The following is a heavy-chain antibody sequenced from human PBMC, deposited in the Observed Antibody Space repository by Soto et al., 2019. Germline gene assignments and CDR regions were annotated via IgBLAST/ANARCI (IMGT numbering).Heavy chain of an antibody. CDR2: INGYNGNT. Sequence: QVQLVQSEAEVKRPGASVKVSCKASGYTFINYGLSWVRQSPGQGIEWMGWINGYNGNTNYAQKFQGRVTMTTDTSTTTGYMEVRSLRADDTALYFCARGLTPDYCDLWGQGTRVTVSS. V-gene: IGHV1-18*01. CDR3: ARGLTPDYCDL. CDR1: GYTFINYG. J-gene: IGHJ4*02. D-gene: IGHD4-17*01.